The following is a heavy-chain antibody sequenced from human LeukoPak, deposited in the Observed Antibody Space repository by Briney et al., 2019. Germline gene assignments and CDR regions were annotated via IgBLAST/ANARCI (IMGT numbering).Heavy chain of an antibody. V-gene: IGHV3-9*01. CDR2: NSCTSGSI. CDR3: VKAGLNSTVWYFDY. J-gene: IGHJ4*02. Sequence: PGGSLSLSCAASRFTFDDYAMRGVRQAPAKGLEGVAGNSCTSGSIGYADSVKRRFTISRDIAKNSLYLQMSSLRAEDTALYYCVKAGLNSTVWYFDYWGQRTLVTVSS. D-gene: IGHD2/OR15-2a*01. CDR1: RFTFDDYA.